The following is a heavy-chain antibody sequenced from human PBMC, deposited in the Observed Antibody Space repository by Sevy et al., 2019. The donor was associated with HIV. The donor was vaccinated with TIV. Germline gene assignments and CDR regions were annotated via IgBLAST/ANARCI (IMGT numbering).Heavy chain of an antibody. CDR2: ISSSSSYI. D-gene: IGHD1-26*01. J-gene: IGHJ4*02. CDR3: AREVETRPTYSGSYYYDY. Sequence: GESLKISCAASGFTFSSYSMNWVRQAPGKGLEWVSSISSSSSYIYYADSVKGRFTISRDNAKNSLYLQMNSLRAEDTAVYYCAREVETRPTYSGSYYYDYWGQGTLVTVSS. V-gene: IGHV3-21*01. CDR1: GFTFSSYS.